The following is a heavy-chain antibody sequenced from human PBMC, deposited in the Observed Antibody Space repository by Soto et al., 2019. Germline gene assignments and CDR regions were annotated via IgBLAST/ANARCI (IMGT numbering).Heavy chain of an antibody. CDR3: AKDHNDCGGGYCFEALGT. D-gene: IGHD2-21*02. V-gene: IGHV3-9*01. CDR1: GFSFDDYA. J-gene: IGHJ4*03. CDR2: ISWNSGSI. Sequence: GGSLRLSCAASGFSFDDYAMYWVRQAPGKGLEWVAGISWNSGSIAYADSVKGRFAISRDNAKNSLYLQMNSLRAEDTALYYCAKDHNDCGGGYCFEALGTWGQGTWVTVSS.